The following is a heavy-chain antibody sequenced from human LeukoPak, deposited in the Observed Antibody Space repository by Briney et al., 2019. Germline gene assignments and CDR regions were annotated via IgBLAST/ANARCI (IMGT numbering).Heavy chain of an antibody. CDR2: INHSGST. Sequence: SETLSLTCAPYGGSFSGYYWSWIRQPPGKGLEWIGEINHSGSTNYNPSLKSRVTISVDTSKNQFSLKLSSVTAADTAVYYCASSIAVAGTDYWGQGTLVTVSS. J-gene: IGHJ4*02. D-gene: IGHD6-19*01. CDR1: GGSFSGYY. CDR3: ASSIAVAGTDY. V-gene: IGHV4-34*01.